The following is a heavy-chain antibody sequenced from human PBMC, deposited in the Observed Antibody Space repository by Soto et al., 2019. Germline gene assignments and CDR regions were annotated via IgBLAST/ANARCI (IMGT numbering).Heavy chain of an antibody. CDR3: AREGAAADFDY. D-gene: IGHD6-13*01. V-gene: IGHV3-21*01. Sequence: PGGSLRLSCAASGFTFSSYSMNWVRQAPGKGLEWVSSISSSSSYIYYADSVKGRFTISRDNAKNSLYLQINSLRAEDTAVYYCAREGAAADFDYWGQGTLVTVSS. CDR2: ISSSSSYI. CDR1: GFTFSSYS. J-gene: IGHJ4*02.